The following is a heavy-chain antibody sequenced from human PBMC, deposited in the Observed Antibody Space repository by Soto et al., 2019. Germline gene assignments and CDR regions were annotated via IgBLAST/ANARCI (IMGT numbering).Heavy chain of an antibody. CDR2: IWHAGNYK. CDR3: ARDRAAAGKGGEDLDY. J-gene: IGHJ4*02. D-gene: IGHD6-13*01. CDR1: GFTFGNYG. V-gene: IGHV3-33*01. Sequence: QVQLVESGGGVVQPGTSLRLSCAASGFTFGNYGMHWVRQAPGKGLEWVAVIWHAGNYKYSADSVKGGFTISRDNSKNTLFLQINSLTAEETAVYCCARDRAAAGKGGEDLDYWGQGTLVTVSS.